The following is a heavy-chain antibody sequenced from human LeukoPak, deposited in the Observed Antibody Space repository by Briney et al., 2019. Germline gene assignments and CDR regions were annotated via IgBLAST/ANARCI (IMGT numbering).Heavy chain of an antibody. CDR3: ARGAVDSSGWYGEFDY. CDR2: TYYRSKWYN. V-gene: IGHV6-1*01. CDR1: GDSVSSNSAA. Sequence: SQTLSLTCVISGDSVSSNSAAWNWIRQSPSSGLEWLGRTYYRSKWYNDYAVSVKSRITINPDTSKNQFSLQLNSVTPEDTAVYYCARGAVDSSGWYGEFDYWGQGTLVTVSS. J-gene: IGHJ4*02. D-gene: IGHD6-19*01.